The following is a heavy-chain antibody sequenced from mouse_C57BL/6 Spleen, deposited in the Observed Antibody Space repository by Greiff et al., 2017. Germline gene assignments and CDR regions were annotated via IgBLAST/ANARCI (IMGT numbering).Heavy chain of an antibody. CDR3: AKVYGNYEAMDY. CDR1: GFTFSSYA. V-gene: IGHV5-4*01. J-gene: IGHJ4*01. Sequence: EVQVVESGGGLVKPGGSLKLSCAASGFTFSSYAMSWVRQTPEKRLEWVATISDGSSYTYYPDNLKGRFTISRDNAKNNLYLQMSHLKSEDTAMYYCAKVYGNYEAMDYWGQGTSVTVSS. D-gene: IGHD2-1*01. CDR2: ISDGSSYT.